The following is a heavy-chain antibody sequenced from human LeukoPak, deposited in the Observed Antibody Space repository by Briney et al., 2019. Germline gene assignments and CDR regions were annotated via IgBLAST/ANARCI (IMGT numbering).Heavy chain of an antibody. V-gene: IGHV5-51*01. Sequence: GESLKISCKTSGYSYTSYRIGWMRQMPGKGLECMGIIYVGDFETRYSPSLQGQVTISADKSISTAYLQWSSLKASDSAMYYCASTPVPYGSGSYFVSLDGFDYWGQGTLVTVSS. CDR1: GYSYTSYR. D-gene: IGHD3-10*01. CDR2: IYVGDFET. J-gene: IGHJ4*02. CDR3: ASTPVPYGSGSYFVSLDGFDY.